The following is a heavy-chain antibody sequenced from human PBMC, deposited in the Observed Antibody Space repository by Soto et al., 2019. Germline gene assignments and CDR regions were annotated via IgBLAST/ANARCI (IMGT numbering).Heavy chain of an antibody. D-gene: IGHD2-21*01. CDR1: GLPHSSFA. Sequence: GGPLILSCTASGLPHSSFAVMWVRQAPGKGLECVSGIYGSGRGIEYADSVKGRFTISRDNSKNTVYLQMSSLRAEDTALYYCATRFVGYWGQGTPVTVSS. V-gene: IGHV3-23*05. CDR2: IYGSGRGI. CDR3: ATRFVGY. J-gene: IGHJ4*02.